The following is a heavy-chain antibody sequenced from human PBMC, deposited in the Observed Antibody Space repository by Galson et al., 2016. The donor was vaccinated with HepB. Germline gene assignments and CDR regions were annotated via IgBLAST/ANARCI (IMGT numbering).Heavy chain of an antibody. D-gene: IGHD1-14*01. CDR3: SKEHQQEPPGA. Sequence: SLRLSCATSGFTFGDYAMSWFRQAPGKGLEWVGFIRSKAYGGTTEYAASVKGRFTISRDDSTSIAYLQMNSLTTEDTAVYYCSKEHQQEPPGAWGQGTLVTVSS. J-gene: IGHJ5*02. CDR2: IRSKAYGGTT. CDR1: GFTFGDYA. V-gene: IGHV3-49*03.